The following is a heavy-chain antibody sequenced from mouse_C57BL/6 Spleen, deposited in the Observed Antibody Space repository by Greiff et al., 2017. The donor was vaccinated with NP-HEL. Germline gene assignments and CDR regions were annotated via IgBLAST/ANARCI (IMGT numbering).Heavy chain of an antibody. CDR3: ARPAYGNYGAYFDY. CDR2: ISSGGSYT. CDR1: GFTFSSYG. D-gene: IGHD2-1*01. J-gene: IGHJ2*01. V-gene: IGHV5-6*01. Sequence: DVQLVESGGDLVKPGGSLKLSCAASGFTFSSYGMSWVRQTPDKRLEWVATISSGGSYTYYPDSVKGRFTISRDNAKNTLYLQMSSLKSEDTAMYYCARPAYGNYGAYFDYWGQGTTLTVSS.